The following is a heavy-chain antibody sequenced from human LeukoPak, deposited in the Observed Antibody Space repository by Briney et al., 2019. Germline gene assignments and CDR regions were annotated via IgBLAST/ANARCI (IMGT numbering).Heavy chain of an antibody. J-gene: IGHJ4*02. D-gene: IGHD3-22*01. CDR2: ISSSSSYI. CDR3: ARDRTSSYYYDSSGYTPFDY. Sequence: GGSLRLSCAASGFTFSSYSMNWVRQAPGKGLEWVSSISSSSSYIYYADSVKGRFTISRDNAKNSLYLQMNSLRAEDTAVYYCARDRTSSYYYDSSGYTPFDYWGQGTLVTVSS. V-gene: IGHV3-21*01. CDR1: GFTFSSYS.